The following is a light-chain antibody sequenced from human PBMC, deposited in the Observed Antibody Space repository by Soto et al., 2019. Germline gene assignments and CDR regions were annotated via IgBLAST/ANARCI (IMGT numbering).Light chain of an antibody. J-gene: IGLJ3*02. CDR1: SSDIGNYNY. CDR2: DVS. V-gene: IGLV2-14*03. Sequence: QSALTQPGSVSGSPGQSITIPCTGSSSDIGNYNYVSWYQQQHPGKAPKLMIYDVSTRPSGVSIRFSGSKSGNTASLTISGLQAEDDAFYYCTSYTIATTWVFGGGTKLTVL. CDR3: TSYTIATTWV.